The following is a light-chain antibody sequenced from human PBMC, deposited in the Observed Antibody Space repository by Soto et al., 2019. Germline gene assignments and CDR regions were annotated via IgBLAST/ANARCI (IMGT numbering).Light chain of an antibody. J-gene: IGKJ1*01. CDR3: QQYGSSPT. V-gene: IGKV3-20*01. CDR1: QSVSSSY. Sequence: EIVLTQSPGTLSLSPGERATLSCRASQSVSSSYLAWYQQKPGQAPRLLIYGASSRATGIPDRFSGSGSGTDFTLTISRLEPEDFALYYCQQYGSSPTFGQGTKGDIK. CDR2: GAS.